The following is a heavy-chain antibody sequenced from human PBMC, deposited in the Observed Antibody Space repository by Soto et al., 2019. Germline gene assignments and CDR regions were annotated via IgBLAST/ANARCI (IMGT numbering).Heavy chain of an antibody. D-gene: IGHD2-2*01. CDR2: ISSSSSYT. Sequence: GGSLRLSFAASGFTFSDYYMSWIRQAPGKGLEWVSYISSSSSYTNYADSVKGRFTISRDNAKNSLYLQMNSLRAEDTAVYYCARVKVDYFDYWGQGTLVTVSS. CDR3: ARVKVDYFDY. J-gene: IGHJ4*02. V-gene: IGHV3-11*06. CDR1: GFTFSDYY.